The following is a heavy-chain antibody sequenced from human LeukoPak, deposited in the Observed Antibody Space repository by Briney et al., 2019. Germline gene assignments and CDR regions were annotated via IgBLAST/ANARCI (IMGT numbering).Heavy chain of an antibody. CDR2: ISYDGSNK. CDR3: ARDLMGIAYRGAFYY. CDR1: GFTFSSYA. D-gene: IGHD6-13*01. Sequence: HPGGSLRLSCAASGFTFSSYAMHWVRQAPGKGLEWVAVISYDGSNKYYADSVKGRFTISRDNSKNTLYLQMNSLRAEDTAVYYCARDLMGIAYRGAFYYWGQGTLVTVSS. V-gene: IGHV3-30*04. J-gene: IGHJ4*02.